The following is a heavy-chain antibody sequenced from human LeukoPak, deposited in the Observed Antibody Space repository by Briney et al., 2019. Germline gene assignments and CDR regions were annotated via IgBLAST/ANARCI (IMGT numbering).Heavy chain of an antibody. CDR2: ISGSGGST. D-gene: IGHD6-13*01. V-gene: IGHV3-23*01. CDR1: GFTFSSYA. CDR3: AKAIAAAGTLDY. J-gene: IGHJ4*02. Sequence: SGGSLRLSCAASGFTFSSYAMSWVRQAPGKGLEWVSAISGSGGSTYYADSVKGRFTISRDNSKNTLYLQMNSLRAEDTAVYYCAKAIAAAGTLDYWGQGTLVTVSS.